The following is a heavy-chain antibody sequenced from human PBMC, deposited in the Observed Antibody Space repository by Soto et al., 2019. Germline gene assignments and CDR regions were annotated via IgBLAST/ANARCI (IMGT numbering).Heavy chain of an antibody. CDR1: GFTFSSYS. V-gene: IGHV3-48*02. J-gene: IGHJ3*02. D-gene: IGHD3-22*01. Sequence: GGSLRLSCAASGFTFSSYSMNWVRQAPGKGLEWVSYINSRSTSIYYADSVKGRFTISRDNAKNSLYLQMNSLRDEDTAVYFCAREPTMKEDAFEIWGQGTMVTVSS. CDR2: INSRSTSI. CDR3: AREPTMKEDAFEI.